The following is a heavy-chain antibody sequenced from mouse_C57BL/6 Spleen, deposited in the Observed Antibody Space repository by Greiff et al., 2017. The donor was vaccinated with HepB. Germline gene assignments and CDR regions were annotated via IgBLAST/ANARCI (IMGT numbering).Heavy chain of an antibody. CDR2: ISDGGSYT. J-gene: IGHJ2*01. CDR1: GFTFSSYA. V-gene: IGHV5-4*01. D-gene: IGHD2-3*01. Sequence: EVQRVESGGGLVKPGGSLKLSCAASGFTFSSYAMSWVRQTPEKRLEWVATISDGGSYTYYPDNVKGRFTISRDNAKNNLYLQMSHLKSEDTAMYYCAREYDYLDYWGQGTTLTVSS. CDR3: AREYDYLDY.